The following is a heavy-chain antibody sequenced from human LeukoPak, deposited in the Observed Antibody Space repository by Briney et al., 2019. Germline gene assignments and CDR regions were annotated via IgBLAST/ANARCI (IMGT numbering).Heavy chain of an antibody. D-gene: IGHD2-2*01. CDR3: TLRPPPGYCTSTSCYFDY. V-gene: IGHV3-15*01. Sequence: GGSLRPSFAAFGLTLTTAGMSGFRQAPGKGLEWVGRIKSKTDGGTTDYAAFVKGRFTISRDDLKDTLYLQMNSLKTEDTAVYDCTLRPPPGYCTSTSCYFDYWGQGTLVTVSS. J-gene: IGHJ4*02. CDR2: IKSKTDGGTT. CDR1: GLTLTTAG.